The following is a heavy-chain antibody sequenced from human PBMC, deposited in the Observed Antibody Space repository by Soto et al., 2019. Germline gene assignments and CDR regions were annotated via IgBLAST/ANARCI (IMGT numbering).Heavy chain of an antibody. Sequence: QVHLQQWGAGLLKPSETLSLTCAVSGASFSANYWTWIRQPPGKGLEWIGEINHSGSTNYDPSLKSRVTLSVDTSKNQFSLKLISVTAADTAIYYCASARFDYWGQGSLVTVSS. CDR1: GASFSANY. CDR2: INHSGST. V-gene: IGHV4-34*01. J-gene: IGHJ4*02. CDR3: ASARFDY.